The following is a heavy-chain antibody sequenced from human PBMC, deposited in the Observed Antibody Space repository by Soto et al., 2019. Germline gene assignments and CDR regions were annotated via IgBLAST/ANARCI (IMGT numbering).Heavy chain of an antibody. CDR3: ARQGFGPLHGLVDV. V-gene: IGHV4-59*08. D-gene: IGHD3-10*01. Sequence: QVQLQESGPGLVKPSETMSLSCIVSGGSISSYYWSWFRQSPGKRMEWFGYVHPSWGSSYNPSFQSRVAISLDTSKSQFAPKVTSVTATDTAVYYCARQGFGPLHGLVDVWGQGTTVTVSS. J-gene: IGHJ6*02. CDR2: VHPSWGS. CDR1: GGSISSYY.